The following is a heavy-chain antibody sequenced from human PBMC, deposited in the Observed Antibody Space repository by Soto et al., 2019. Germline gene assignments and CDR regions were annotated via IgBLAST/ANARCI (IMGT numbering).Heavy chain of an antibody. J-gene: IGHJ5*02. CDR1: GYTFTAFW. CDR3: ARLFCSTDTCDSWFDP. D-gene: IGHD1-26*01. V-gene: IGHV5-10-1*01. Sequence: GESLKISCTGFGYTFTAFWISWVRQMPGKGLEWMGRIDPRDSQTNYSPSFQGHVTISVDKSISTAYLQWDSLKASDTAMYYCARLFCSTDTCDSWFDPWGQGTLVTVSS. CDR2: IDPRDSQT.